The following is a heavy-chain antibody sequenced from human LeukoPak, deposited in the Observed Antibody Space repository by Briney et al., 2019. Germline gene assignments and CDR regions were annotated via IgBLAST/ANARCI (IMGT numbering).Heavy chain of an antibody. D-gene: IGHD3-22*01. V-gene: IGHV3-23*01. Sequence: GGSLRLSCAASGFTFSSYAMSWVRQAPGKGLEWVSAVSGSGGFTYYADSVKGRFTISRDNSKNTLYLQMNSLRAEDTAVYYCPKSDDISGFYFDYWGQGTLVSVSS. J-gene: IGHJ4*02. CDR1: GFTFSSYA. CDR2: VSGSGGFT. CDR3: PKSDDISGFYFDY.